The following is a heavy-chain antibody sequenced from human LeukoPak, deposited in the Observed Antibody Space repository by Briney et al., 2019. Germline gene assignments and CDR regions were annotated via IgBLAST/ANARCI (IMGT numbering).Heavy chain of an antibody. CDR3: ARESYYDILTGYYNSPYNWFDP. J-gene: IGHJ5*02. CDR1: GFTFSSYG. D-gene: IGHD3-9*01. V-gene: IGHV3-30*19. Sequence: GGSLRLSCAASGFTFSSYGMHWVRQAPGKGLEWVAVIWNDGSNKYYADSVKGRFTISRDNSKNTLYLQMNSLRAEDTAVYYCARESYYDILTGYYNSPYNWFDPWGQGTLVTVSS. CDR2: IWNDGSNK.